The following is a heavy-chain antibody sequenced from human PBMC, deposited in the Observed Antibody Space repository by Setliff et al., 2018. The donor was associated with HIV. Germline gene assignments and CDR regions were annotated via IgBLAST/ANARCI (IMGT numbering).Heavy chain of an antibody. D-gene: IGHD3-3*01. J-gene: IGHJ6*02. CDR2: IYYSVST. Sequence: PSETLSLTCTVSGDFLSIVYYWGWLRQPPGKGLEWIGSIYYSVSTYYNPPLKIRVTISLDTSKNQFSLKLSSVTAADTAVYYCAASPYYNFWSGYYTGMSYYGMGVWGQGTTVTVSS. V-gene: IGHV4-38-2*02. CDR1: GDFLSIVYY. CDR3: AASPYYNFWSGYYTGMSYYGMGV.